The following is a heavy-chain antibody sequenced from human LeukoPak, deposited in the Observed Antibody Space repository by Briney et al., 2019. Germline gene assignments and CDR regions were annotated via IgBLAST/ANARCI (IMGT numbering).Heavy chain of an antibody. D-gene: IGHD6-19*01. Sequence: ASVKVSCKASGYTFTSYGISWVRQAPGQGLEWMGWISAYNGNTNYAQKLQGRVTMTTDTSTSTAYMELRSLRSDDTAVSYCARVFLSSGWMGKLWDYWGQGTLVTVSS. CDR3: ARVFLSSGWMGKLWDY. V-gene: IGHV1-18*01. J-gene: IGHJ4*02. CDR2: ISAYNGNT. CDR1: GYTFTSYG.